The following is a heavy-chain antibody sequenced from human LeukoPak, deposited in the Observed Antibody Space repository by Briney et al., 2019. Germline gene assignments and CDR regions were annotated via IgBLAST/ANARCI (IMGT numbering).Heavy chain of an antibody. J-gene: IGHJ4*02. V-gene: IGHV4-61*02. Sequence: SETLSLTCTVSGGSISSGSYYWSWIRQPAGKGLEWIGRIYTSGSTYYNPSLKSRVTISVDTSKNQFSLKLSSVTAADTAVYYCARDLISVKGIAVAGRFDYWGQGTLITVSS. CDR3: ARDLISVKGIAVAGRFDY. D-gene: IGHD6-19*01. CDR1: GGSISSGSYY. CDR2: IYTSGST.